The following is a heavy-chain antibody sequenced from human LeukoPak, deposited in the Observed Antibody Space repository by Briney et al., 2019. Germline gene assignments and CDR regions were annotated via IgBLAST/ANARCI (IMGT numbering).Heavy chain of an antibody. CDR3: ARVELRFLEWSESYNWFDP. CDR2: ISAYNGNT. J-gene: IGHJ5*02. D-gene: IGHD3-3*01. V-gene: IGHV1-18*01. Sequence: ASVKVSCKASGYTFTSYGISWVRQAPGQGLERMGWISAYNGNTNYAQKLQGRVTMTTDTSTSTAYMELRSLRSDDTAVYYCARVELRFLEWSESYNWFDPWGQGTLVTVSS. CDR1: GYTFTSYG.